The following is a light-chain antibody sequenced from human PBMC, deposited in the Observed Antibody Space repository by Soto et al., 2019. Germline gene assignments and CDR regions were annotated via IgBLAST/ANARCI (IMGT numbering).Light chain of an antibody. Sequence: QSALTQPASVSGSPGQSITISCTGTSSDVGGYNYVSWYQQHPGKAPKLMIYEVSNRPSGVSNRFSGSKSGNTASLTISGLQAEHDADYYCRSYTSSSLDYVFGTGTKLTVL. J-gene: IGLJ1*01. CDR2: EVS. CDR1: SSDVGGYNY. CDR3: RSYTSSSLDYV. V-gene: IGLV2-14*01.